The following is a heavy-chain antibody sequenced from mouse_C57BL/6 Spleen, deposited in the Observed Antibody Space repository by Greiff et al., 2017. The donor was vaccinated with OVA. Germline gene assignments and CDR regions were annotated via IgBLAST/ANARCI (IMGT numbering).Heavy chain of an antibody. Sequence: DVQLQESGPELVKPGASVKISCKASGYTFTDYYMNWVKQSHGKSLEWIGDINPNNGGTSYNQKFKGKATLTVDKSSSTAYMELRSLTSEDSAVYYCARSYYGSSYYAMDYWGQGTSVTVSS. J-gene: IGHJ4*01. CDR1: GYTFTDYY. V-gene: IGHV1-26*01. D-gene: IGHD1-1*01. CDR3: ARSYYGSSYYAMDY. CDR2: INPNNGGT.